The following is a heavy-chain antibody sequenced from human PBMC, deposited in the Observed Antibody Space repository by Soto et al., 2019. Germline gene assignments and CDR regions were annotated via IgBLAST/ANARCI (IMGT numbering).Heavy chain of an antibody. V-gene: IGHV1-58*01. Sequence: GASVKVSCKASGATFTSSTVNWVRQARGQPPEWIGWILVGSGQTNSAQKFQGRVAITRDMSTYTAYLELNSLRSDDSAVYYCAAISSGYYRVFDYWGQGTPGTV. CDR3: AAISSGYYRVFDY. CDR2: ILVGSGQT. J-gene: IGHJ4*02. D-gene: IGHD3-22*01. CDR1: GATFTSST.